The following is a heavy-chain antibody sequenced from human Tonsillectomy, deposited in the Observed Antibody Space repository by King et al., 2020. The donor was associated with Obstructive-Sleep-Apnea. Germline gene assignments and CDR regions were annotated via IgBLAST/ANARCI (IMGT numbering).Heavy chain of an antibody. V-gene: IGHV1-18*04. Sequence: EGGEPGASGKVSCRASGYTFTSDGITWVRLAPGQGLEWMGWISGYNGDTKYAQKFQGRVTMTTDTSTNTAYMGLRRLRSDDPAVYYCARYAYAAVGSTDYFDYWGQGTLVTVSS. J-gene: IGHJ4*02. D-gene: IGHD6-13*01. CDR3: ARYAYAAVGSTDYFDY. CDR2: ISGYNGDT. CDR1: GYTFTSDG.